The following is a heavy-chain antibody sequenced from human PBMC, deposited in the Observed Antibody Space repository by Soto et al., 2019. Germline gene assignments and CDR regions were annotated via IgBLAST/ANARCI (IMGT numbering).Heavy chain of an antibody. Sequence: QVQLEVSGPGLVKPSQTLSLTCTVSGDSITSGGYYCTWIRPHPGKGLEWIRYIYYSGVTYYNPSLKSRVTISVDTSKNQFSLILSSVTAADTAVYYCARDLRGRGSGRFDPWGQGTLVTVSS. J-gene: IGHJ5*02. D-gene: IGHD3-10*01. CDR2: IYYSGVT. CDR3: ARDLRGRGSGRFDP. CDR1: GDSITSGGYY. V-gene: IGHV4-31*03.